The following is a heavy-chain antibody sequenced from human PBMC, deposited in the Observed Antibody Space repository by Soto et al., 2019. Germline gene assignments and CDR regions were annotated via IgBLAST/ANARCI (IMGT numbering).Heavy chain of an antibody. CDR2: VVPKTGSI. J-gene: IGHJ4*02. Sequence: ASVKVSCKAPGGTFSRYTINWVRQAPGQGLEWMGRVVPKTGSINFIRKFQGRLTLTADKSTRTAFLELSSLRPEDTAVYYCTRGGRAYDSSGYTPFDYWGQGTLVTVSS. V-gene: IGHV1-69*08. CDR1: GGTFSRYT. CDR3: TRGGRAYDSSGYTPFDY. D-gene: IGHD3-22*01.